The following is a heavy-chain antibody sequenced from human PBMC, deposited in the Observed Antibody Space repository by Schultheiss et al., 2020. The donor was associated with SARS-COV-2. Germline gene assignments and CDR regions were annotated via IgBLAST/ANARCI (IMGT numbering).Heavy chain of an antibody. J-gene: IGHJ6*02. CDR1: GGSFSAYY. D-gene: IGHD4-17*01. CDR3: ARGTERTTVTYVPPYYYYYGMDV. Sequence: SETLSLTCAVYGGSFSAYYWNWIRQPPGKGLEWIGEINHSGSTIYNPSLKSRVTMSVDTSKNQFSLKLSYMTAADTAVYYCARGTERTTVTYVPPYYYYYGMDVWGQGTTVTVSS. CDR2: INHSGST. V-gene: IGHV4-34*01.